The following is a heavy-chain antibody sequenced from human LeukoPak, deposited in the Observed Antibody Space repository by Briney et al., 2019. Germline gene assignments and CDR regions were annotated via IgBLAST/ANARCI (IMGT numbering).Heavy chain of an antibody. Sequence: ASVKVSCKASGYTFTSYGISWVRQAPGQGLEWMGWISAYNGNTNYAQKLQGRVTMTTDTSTSTAYMELRSLRSDDTAVYYCARESLMITFGGVIVTNYFDYWGQGTLVTVSS. D-gene: IGHD3-16*02. CDR2: ISAYNGNT. CDR1: GYTFTSYG. CDR3: ARESLMITFGGVIVTNYFDY. J-gene: IGHJ4*02. V-gene: IGHV1-18*01.